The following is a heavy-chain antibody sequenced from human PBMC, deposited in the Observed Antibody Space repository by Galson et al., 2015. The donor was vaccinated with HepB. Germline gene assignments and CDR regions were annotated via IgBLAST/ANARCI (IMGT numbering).Heavy chain of an antibody. CDR3: ARGKGSYYYDSSDKTPDLNLDY. D-gene: IGHD3-22*01. CDR1: GYTFTGYY. Sequence: SVKVSCKASGYTFTGYYMHWVRQAPGQGLEWMGWINPNSGGTNYAKKFQGRVTMTRDTSISTAYMVLSRLRSDDTAAYYCARGKGSYYYDSSDKTPDLNLDYWGQGTLVTVSS. CDR2: INPNSGGT. V-gene: IGHV1-2*02. J-gene: IGHJ4*02.